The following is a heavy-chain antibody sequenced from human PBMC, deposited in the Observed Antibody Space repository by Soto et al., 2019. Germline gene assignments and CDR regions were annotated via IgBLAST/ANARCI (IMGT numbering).Heavy chain of an antibody. V-gene: IGHV3-11*01. CDR3: ASGTNGAFIVY. J-gene: IGHJ4*02. Sequence: QVQLVESGGGLVKPGGSLRLSCAASGFIFSDDYMSWSRQAPGKGLEWVSYISSRSSTIFYADSVKGRFTISRDNVKNSLYLQMNSLRAEATAVYYCASGTNGAFIVYWGQGILVTVSS. D-gene: IGHD2-8*01. CDR1: GFIFSDDY. CDR2: ISSRSSTI.